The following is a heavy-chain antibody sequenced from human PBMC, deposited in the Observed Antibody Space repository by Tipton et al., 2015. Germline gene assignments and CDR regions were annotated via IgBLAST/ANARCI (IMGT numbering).Heavy chain of an antibody. CDR1: GGSISSGGYY. CDR2: IYNSGST. CDR3: ARGLTTTEELVDY. Sequence: TLSLTCSVSGGSISSGGYYWSWIRQRPGKGLEWIGFIYNSGSTYYNPSLKSRVTISEDTSKNQFSLKLSSVTAADTAVYYCARGLTTTEELVDYWGQGTLVTVSS. D-gene: IGHD4-17*01. V-gene: IGHV4-31*03. J-gene: IGHJ4*02.